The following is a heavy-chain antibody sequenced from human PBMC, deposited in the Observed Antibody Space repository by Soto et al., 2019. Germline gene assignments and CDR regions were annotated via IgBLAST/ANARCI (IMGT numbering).Heavy chain of an antibody. CDR3: ARVRCPYCSGGSWLQNWFDP. Sequence: PSETLSLTCAVYGGSFSGYYWSWIRQPPGKGLEWIGEINHSGSTNYNPSLKSRVTISVDTSKNQFSLKLSSVTAADTAVYYCARVRCPYCSGGSWLQNWFDPWGQGTLVTVSS. V-gene: IGHV4-34*01. J-gene: IGHJ5*02. CDR1: GGSFSGYY. CDR2: INHSGST. D-gene: IGHD2-15*01.